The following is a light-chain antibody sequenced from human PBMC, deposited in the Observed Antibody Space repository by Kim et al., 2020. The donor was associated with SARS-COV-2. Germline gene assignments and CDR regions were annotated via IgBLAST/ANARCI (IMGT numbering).Light chain of an antibody. Sequence: SYELTQPLSVSVALGQTARVTCGGNNIGSKNVHWYQQKPAQAPVLVIYRDGDRPSGIPERFSGSNSGNTATLTISRAQAGDEADYYCQVWDSSPVIFGGGTQLTVL. J-gene: IGLJ2*01. CDR2: RDG. CDR3: QVWDSSPVI. CDR1: NIGSKN. V-gene: IGLV3-9*01.